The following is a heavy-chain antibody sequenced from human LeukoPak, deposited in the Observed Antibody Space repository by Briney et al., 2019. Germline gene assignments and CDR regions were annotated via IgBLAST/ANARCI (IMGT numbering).Heavy chain of an antibody. CDR3: ARIPSGDVDTAMVMYYHYGMDV. D-gene: IGHD5-18*01. Sequence: SVKVSCKASGGTFSSHAISWVRQAPEQGLEWMGRIIPLFGIVNYAQKFQDRVTITADKSTSTAYMEVSSLRSEDTAVYYCARIPSGDVDTAMVMYYHYGMDVWGQGATVTVSS. V-gene: IGHV1-69*04. CDR2: IIPLFGIV. J-gene: IGHJ6*02. CDR1: GGTFSSHA.